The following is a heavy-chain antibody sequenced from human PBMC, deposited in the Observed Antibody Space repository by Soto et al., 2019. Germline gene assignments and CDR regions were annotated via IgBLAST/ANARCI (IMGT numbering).Heavy chain of an antibody. CDR1: GGSINNNY. V-gene: IGHV4-59*01. Sequence: SETLSLTCTVSGGSINNNYWSWIRQPPGRGLEWIGYIFYNGRTNYNPSLESRVTISVDTSTNQLSLKLRSVNAADTAVYFCARGGDNSPWYFSLWGQGTLVTVSS. D-gene: IGHD6-13*01. CDR3: ARGGDNSPWYFSL. J-gene: IGHJ4*02. CDR2: IFYNGRT.